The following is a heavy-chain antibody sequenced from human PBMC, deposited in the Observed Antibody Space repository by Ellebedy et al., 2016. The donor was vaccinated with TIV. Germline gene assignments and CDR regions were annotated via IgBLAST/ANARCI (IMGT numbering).Heavy chain of an antibody. CDR3: ARDLVLGSGSSDL. D-gene: IGHD3-10*01. CDR2: INQDGTEK. V-gene: IGHV3-7*01. CDR1: GFTFSSFW. J-gene: IGHJ4*02. Sequence: GGSLRLXXAASGFTFSSFWMSWVRQAPGKGLECVANINQDGTEKYYVDSVKGRFTISRDNAVNTLYLQLNSLRADDTAVYFCARDLVLGSGSSDLWGQGTLVTVSS.